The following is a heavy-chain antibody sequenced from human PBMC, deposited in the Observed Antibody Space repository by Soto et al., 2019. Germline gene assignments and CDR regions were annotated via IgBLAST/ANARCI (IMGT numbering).Heavy chain of an antibody. D-gene: IGHD4-4*01. V-gene: IGHV1-46*01. CDR1: GYTFTSYY. J-gene: IGHJ6*02. Sequence: ASVKVSFKGSGYTFTSYYMHWVRQAPGQGLEWMGIINPSGGSTSYAQKFQGRVTMTRDTSTSTVYMELSSLRSEDTAVYYCATLYHDYSNYGRYYYGMDVWGQGTKVTVSS. CDR2: INPSGGST. CDR3: ATLYHDYSNYGRYYYGMDV.